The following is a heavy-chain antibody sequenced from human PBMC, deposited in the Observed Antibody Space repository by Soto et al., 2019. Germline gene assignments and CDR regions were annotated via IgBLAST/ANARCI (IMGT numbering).Heavy chain of an antibody. D-gene: IGHD6-19*01. CDR2: IIPIFGTA. Sequence: GASVKVSCKASGGTFSSYAISWVRQAPGQGLEWMGGIIPIFGTANYAQKFQGRVTITADESTSTAYMELSSLRSEDTAVYYCARDDGIVATKKQWLVKGIKRPGTANWFDPWGQGTLVTVSS. V-gene: IGHV1-69*13. J-gene: IGHJ5*02. CDR1: GGTFSSYA. CDR3: ARDDGIVATKKQWLVKGIKRPGTANWFDP.